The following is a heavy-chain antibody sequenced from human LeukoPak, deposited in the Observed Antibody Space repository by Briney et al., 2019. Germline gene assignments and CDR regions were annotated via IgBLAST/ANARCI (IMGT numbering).Heavy chain of an antibody. J-gene: IGHJ4*02. V-gene: IGHV3-30*03. CDR3: EGGALDY. D-gene: IGHD3-16*01. Sequence: TGGSLRLSCAASGFTFSSYGMHWVRQAPGKGLEWVAVISYDGSNKYYADSVKGRFTISRDNSKNTLYLQMNSLGAEDTAVYYCEGGALDYWGQGTLVTVSS. CDR2: ISYDGSNK. CDR1: GFTFSSYG.